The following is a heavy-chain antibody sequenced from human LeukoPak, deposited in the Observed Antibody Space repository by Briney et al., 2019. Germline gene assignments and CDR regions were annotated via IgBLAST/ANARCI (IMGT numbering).Heavy chain of an antibody. CDR3: ARLAEPRSFDI. CDR2: IWYDGSKK. CDR1: GFTFSRYG. J-gene: IGHJ3*02. V-gene: IGHV3-33*01. Sequence: GGSLRLSCAASGFTFSRYGMHWVRQAPGEGLEWLAVIWYDGSKKYYGDSVKGRLTISRDNSKNTLFLEMNRLRAEDTAVYYCARLAEPRSFDIWGQGTMVTVSS. D-gene: IGHD3-16*01.